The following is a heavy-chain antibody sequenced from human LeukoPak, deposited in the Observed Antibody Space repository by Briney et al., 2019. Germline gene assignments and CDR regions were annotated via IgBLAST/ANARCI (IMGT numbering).Heavy chain of an antibody. CDR1: GFTFSSNY. Sequence: PGGSLRLSCAASGFTFSSNYMSWVRQAPGKGLEWVSVIYSGGSTYYADAVKGRFNISRDNSKNTLYLQMNSLRAEDTAVYYCACAYYDILTGYSSYYYYYGMDVWGQGTTVTVSS. CDR2: IYSGGST. V-gene: IGHV3-66*01. CDR3: ACAYYDILTGYSSYYYYYGMDV. J-gene: IGHJ6*02. D-gene: IGHD3-9*01.